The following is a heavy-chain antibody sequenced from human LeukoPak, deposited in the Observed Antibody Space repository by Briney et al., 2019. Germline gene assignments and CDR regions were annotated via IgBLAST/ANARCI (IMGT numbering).Heavy chain of an antibody. CDR2: IIPIFGTA. J-gene: IGHJ5*02. Sequence: GASVKVSCKASGGTFSSYAISWVRQAPGQGLEWMGGIIPIFGTANYAQKFQGRVTITADESTSTAYMELSSLRSEDTAVYYCARALTPVAPVGYQLLSTFNPWGQGTLVTVSS. CDR3: ARALTPVAPVGYQLLSTFNP. CDR1: GGTFSSYA. V-gene: IGHV1-69*13. D-gene: IGHD2-2*01.